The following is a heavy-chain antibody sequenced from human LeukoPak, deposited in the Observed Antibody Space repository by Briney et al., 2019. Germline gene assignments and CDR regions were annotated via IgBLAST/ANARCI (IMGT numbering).Heavy chain of an antibody. CDR3: ARAPSRPYYDSSGYLDY. CDR1: GFTVSSNY. Sequence: GGSLRLSCAASGFTVSSNYMSWVRQAPGKGLEWVSVIYSGGSTYYADSVKGRFTISRDNSKNTLYLQMNSLRAEDTAVYYCARAPSRPYYDSSGYLDYWGQGTLVTVSS. D-gene: IGHD3-22*01. V-gene: IGHV3-53*01. CDR2: IYSGGST. J-gene: IGHJ4*02.